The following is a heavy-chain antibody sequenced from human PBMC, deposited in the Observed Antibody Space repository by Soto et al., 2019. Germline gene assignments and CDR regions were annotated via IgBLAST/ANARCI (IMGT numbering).Heavy chain of an antibody. J-gene: IGHJ4*02. CDR1: GSTFGSFV. Sequence: PGGPLRSPCPASGSTFGSFVMSWVRQLQGRGLRWFAGISSGDGSTYYADSMKGRFTISRDNSRNTLSLQMNSLRAEDTALYYCAKERAPTGHFYFDYWGQGTLVTDSS. CDR2: ISSGDGST. CDR3: AKERAPTGHFYFDY. V-gene: IGHV3-23*01.